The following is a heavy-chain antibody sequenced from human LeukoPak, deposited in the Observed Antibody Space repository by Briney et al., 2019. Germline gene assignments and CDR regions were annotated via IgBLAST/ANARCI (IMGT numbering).Heavy chain of an antibody. CDR1: GYTFTSYG. V-gene: IGHV1-18*01. CDR2: ISAYNGNK. J-gene: IGHJ4*02. CDR3: ARTRPGQLFDY. Sequence: ASVKVSXKASGYTFTSYGISWVRQAPGQGLEGMGWISAYNGNKNYAQKLQGRVTMTTDTSTSTAYMELRSLRSDDTAVYYCARTRPGQLFDYWGQGTLVTVSS. D-gene: IGHD1-1*01.